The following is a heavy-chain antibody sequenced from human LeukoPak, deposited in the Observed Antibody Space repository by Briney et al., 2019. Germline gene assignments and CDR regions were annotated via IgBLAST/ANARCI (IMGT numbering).Heavy chain of an antibody. J-gene: IGHJ5*02. Sequence: SQTLSLTCTVSGGSISSGSYYWSWIRQPAGKGLEWIGRIYTSGSTNYNPSLKSRVTISVDTSKNQFFLKLSSVTAADTAVYYCARGANWFDPWGQGTLVTVSS. CDR3: ARGANWFDP. V-gene: IGHV4-61*02. CDR1: GGSISSGSYY. D-gene: IGHD4/OR15-4a*01. CDR2: IYTSGST.